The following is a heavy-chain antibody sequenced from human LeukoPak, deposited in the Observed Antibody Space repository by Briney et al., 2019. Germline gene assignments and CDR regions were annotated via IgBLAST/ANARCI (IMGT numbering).Heavy chain of an antibody. Sequence: GASVKVSCKASGYTFTSYYMHWVRQAPGQRLEWMGIINPSGGSTGYAQKFQGRVTMTRDTSTSTVYMELSSLRSEDTAVYYCAREPPDILTGRVQRYYYYGMDVWGQGTTVTVSS. V-gene: IGHV1-46*01. D-gene: IGHD3-9*01. CDR1: GYTFTSYY. J-gene: IGHJ6*02. CDR3: AREPPDILTGRVQRYYYYGMDV. CDR2: INPSGGST.